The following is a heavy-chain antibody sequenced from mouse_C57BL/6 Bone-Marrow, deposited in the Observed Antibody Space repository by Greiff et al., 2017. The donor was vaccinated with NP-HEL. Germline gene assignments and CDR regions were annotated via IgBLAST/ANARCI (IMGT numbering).Heavy chain of an antibody. CDR1: GYTFTSYG. CDR3: ARRGGGYFDV. J-gene: IGHJ1*03. Sequence: QVQLQQSGAELARPGASVKLSCKASGYTFTSYGISWVKQRTGQGLEWIGEIYPRSGNTYYNEKFKGKATLTADKSSSTAYMGLRSLTSEDSAVYFCARRGGGYFDVWGTGTTVTVSS. CDR2: IYPRSGNT. V-gene: IGHV1-81*01.